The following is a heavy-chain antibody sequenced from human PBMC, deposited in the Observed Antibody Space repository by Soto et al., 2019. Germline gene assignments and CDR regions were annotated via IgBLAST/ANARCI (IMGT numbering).Heavy chain of an antibody. Sequence: XGSLRLSCAAAGFTFGHFAMSWVRQAPGKGLDWVAAISGTGGAAYYADSVKGRFTISRDNSRNTLFLQMNSLRVDDTAIYYCAKPEEVVRGFDFWGLGTLVTVSS. CDR3: AKPEEVVRGFDF. V-gene: IGHV3-23*01. CDR2: ISGTGGAA. CDR1: GFTFGHFA. D-gene: IGHD3-10*01. J-gene: IGHJ4*02.